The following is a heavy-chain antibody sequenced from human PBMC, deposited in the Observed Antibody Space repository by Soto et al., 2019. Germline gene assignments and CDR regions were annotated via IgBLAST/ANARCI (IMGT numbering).Heavy chain of an antibody. J-gene: IGHJ4*02. D-gene: IGHD3-10*01. V-gene: IGHV3-23*01. Sequence: PGWSLRLSCAASGFTFSSYAMSWVRQAPGKGLEWVSAISGSGGSTYYADSVKVRFTISRDNSKNTLYLQMNSLRAEDTAVYYCAKDHYGSGSYYNYWGQGTLVTVSS. CDR3: AKDHYGSGSYYNY. CDR1: GFTFSSYA. CDR2: ISGSGGST.